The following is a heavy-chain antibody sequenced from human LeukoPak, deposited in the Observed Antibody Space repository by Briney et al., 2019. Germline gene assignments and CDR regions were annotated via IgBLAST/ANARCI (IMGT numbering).Heavy chain of an antibody. Sequence: GGSLRLSCAVSGFNFDDYTMHWVRQAPGRGLEWVSGINWKTGNGIYADSVKGRFTISRDNAKNSLYLQMSSLRAEDTALYYCTRRAARWQFDLWGRGTLLTVSS. CDR1: GFNFDDYT. CDR3: TRRAARWQFDL. V-gene: IGHV3-9*01. D-gene: IGHD5-24*01. CDR2: INWKTGNG. J-gene: IGHJ2*01.